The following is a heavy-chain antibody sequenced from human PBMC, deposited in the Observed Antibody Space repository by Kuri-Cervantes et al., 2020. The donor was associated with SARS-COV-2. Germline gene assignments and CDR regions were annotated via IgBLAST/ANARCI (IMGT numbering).Heavy chain of an antibody. J-gene: IGHJ3*02. Sequence: SETLSLTCAVSGYSISSGYYWSWIRQPAGKGLEWIGYIYTSGSTNYNPSLKSRVTISVDTSKNQFSLKLSSVTAADTAVYYCAREAMGVGSAFDIWGQGTMVTVSS. D-gene: IGHD1-26*01. CDR3: AREAMGVGSAFDI. CDR2: IYTSGST. CDR1: GYSISSGYY. V-gene: IGHV4-61*09.